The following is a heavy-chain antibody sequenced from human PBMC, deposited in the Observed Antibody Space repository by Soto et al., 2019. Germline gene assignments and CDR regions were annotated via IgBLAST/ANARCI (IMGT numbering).Heavy chain of an antibody. V-gene: IGHV4-59*08. CDR2: IYYSGST. CDR3: ARHSLRDILVVPAAPRYYYYYMDV. Sequence: PSETLSLTCTVSGGAISSYYWSWIRQPPGKGLEWIGYIYYSGSTNYNPSLKSRVTISVDTSKNQFSLKLSSVTAADTAVYYCARHSLRDILVVPAAPRYYYYYMDVWGKGTTVTVSS. D-gene: IGHD2-2*01. CDR1: GGAISSYY. J-gene: IGHJ6*03.